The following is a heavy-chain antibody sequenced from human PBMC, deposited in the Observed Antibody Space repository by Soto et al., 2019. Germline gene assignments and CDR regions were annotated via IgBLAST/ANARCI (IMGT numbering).Heavy chain of an antibody. CDR2: ISYDGSNK. V-gene: IGHV3-30*18. J-gene: IGHJ4*02. Sequence: QVQLVESGGGVVQPGRSLRLSCAASGFTFSSYGMPWVRQAPGKGLEWVAVISYDGSNKYYADSVKGRFTISSDNSKNTLYLQMNSLRAEDTAVYYCAKDGSLRLGATWGLDYWGQGTLVTVSS. CDR3: AKDGSLRLGATWGLDY. CDR1: GFTFSSYG. D-gene: IGHD1-26*01.